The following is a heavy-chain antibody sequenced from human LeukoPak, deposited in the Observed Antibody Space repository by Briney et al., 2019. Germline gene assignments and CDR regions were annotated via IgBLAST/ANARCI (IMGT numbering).Heavy chain of an antibody. D-gene: IGHD3-10*01. CDR3: ARPNNYYGSDNIWAFDY. Sequence: GESLKISCKGSGHSFTSYWIGWVRQMPGKGLEWMGIIYPGDSDTRYSPSFQGQVTISADKSISTAYLQWSSLKASDTAMYYCARPNNYYGSDNIWAFDYWGQGTLVTVSS. CDR2: IYPGDSDT. J-gene: IGHJ4*02. V-gene: IGHV5-51*01. CDR1: GHSFTSYW.